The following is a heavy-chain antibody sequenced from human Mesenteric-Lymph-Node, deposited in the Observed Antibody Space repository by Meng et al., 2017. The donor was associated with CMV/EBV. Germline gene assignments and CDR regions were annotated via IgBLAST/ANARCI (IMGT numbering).Heavy chain of an antibody. D-gene: IGHD1-26*01. V-gene: IGHV3-49*04. CDR1: GFSFGDYV. J-gene: IGHJ6*02. Sequence: GESLKISCTASGFSFGDYVMSWVRQAPGQGLEWIGFIRSKTYGTTIDYAASVKGRFIISRDDSKSIAYLQMNSLKTEDRAVYYCTGPHNSNYVGGMDVWGQGTTVTVSS. CDR2: IRSKTYGTTI. CDR3: TGPHNSNYVGGMDV.